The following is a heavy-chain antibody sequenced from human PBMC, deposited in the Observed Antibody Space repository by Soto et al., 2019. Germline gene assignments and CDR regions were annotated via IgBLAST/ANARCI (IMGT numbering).Heavy chain of an antibody. V-gene: IGHV4-59*01. CDR2: IYYSGST. J-gene: IGHJ6*04. CDR1: GGSISSYY. CDR3: ARVIRIRGGSSNDTWEGGRDV. D-gene: IGHD3-10*01. Sequence: SDTLSVTCTVSGGSISSYYWSWIRQPPGKGLEWIGYIYYSGSTNQNPSLKSRVTISVDTSKNQFSLKLRSVTAADTAVYYCARVIRIRGGSSNDTWEGGRDVWGKGTTVT.